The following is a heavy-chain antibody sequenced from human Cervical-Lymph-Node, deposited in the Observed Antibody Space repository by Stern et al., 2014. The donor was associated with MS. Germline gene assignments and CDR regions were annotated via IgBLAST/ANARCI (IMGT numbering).Heavy chain of an antibody. Sequence: QVQLVESGPGLVKPSQTLSLTCTVSGDSISGGGYYWGWIRQHPGKGLEGIGHIYSSGNTYYNPSLKSRVTMSVDTSNNQFSLRLRSVTAADTAVYYCARRATYNEWKQIWGGWFDPWGQGTLVTVSS. CDR3: ARRATYNEWKQIWGGWFDP. CDR1: GDSISGGGYY. V-gene: IGHV4-31*03. CDR2: IYSSGNT. D-gene: IGHD5-18*01. J-gene: IGHJ5*02.